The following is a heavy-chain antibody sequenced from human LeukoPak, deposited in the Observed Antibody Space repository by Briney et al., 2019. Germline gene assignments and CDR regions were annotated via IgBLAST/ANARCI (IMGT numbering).Heavy chain of an antibody. J-gene: IGHJ3*02. CDR2: IYYSGST. D-gene: IGHD6-19*01. Sequence: SETLSLTCTVSGGSISSSSYYWGWIRQPPGKGLEWIGSIYYSGSTYYNPYLKSRVTISVDTSKNQFSLKQSSVTAADTAVYYCARLTPVAGNAFDIWGQGTMVTVSS. V-gene: IGHV4-39*01. CDR1: GGSISSSSYY. CDR3: ARLTPVAGNAFDI.